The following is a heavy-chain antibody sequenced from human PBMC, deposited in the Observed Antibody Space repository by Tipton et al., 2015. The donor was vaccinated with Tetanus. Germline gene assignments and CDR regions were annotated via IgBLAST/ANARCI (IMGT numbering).Heavy chain of an antibody. V-gene: IGHV3-30-3*01. CDR1: GFNFNNSG. J-gene: IGHJ4*02. CDR3: ARSHMVTLDY. CDR2: ISSNGVNT. Sequence: SLRLSCAASGFNFNNSGLHWVRQAPGKGLEWLASISSNGVNTYSADSVKGRFTISRANSKNTLYLQMNNLRPEDTAMYYCARSHMVTLDYWGQGTLFTVSS. D-gene: IGHD2-21*02.